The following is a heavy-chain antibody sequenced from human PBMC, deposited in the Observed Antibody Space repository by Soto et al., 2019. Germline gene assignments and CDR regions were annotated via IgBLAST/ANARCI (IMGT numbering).Heavy chain of an antibody. CDR1: GGSISSGGYY. V-gene: IGHV4-31*03. D-gene: IGHD1-7*01. CDR3: ARDRRLELPAPYSYYYYGMDV. CDR2: NYYSGST. Sequence: SETLSLTCTVSGGSISSGGYYWSWIRQHPGKGLEWIGYNYYSGSTYYNPSLKSRVTISVDTSKNQFSLKLSSVTAADMAVYYCARDRRLELPAPYSYYYYGMDVWGEGTTGTFSS. J-gene: IGHJ6*04.